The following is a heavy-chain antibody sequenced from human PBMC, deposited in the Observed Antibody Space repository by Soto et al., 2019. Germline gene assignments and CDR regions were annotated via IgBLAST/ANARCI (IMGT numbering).Heavy chain of an antibody. CDR2: IAVNSGNT. D-gene: IGHD4-17*01. CDR3: VRATTATTYGGY. V-gene: IGHV1-18*01. Sequence: QVHLVQSGAEVKNPGASVKVCCKASGYTFTNYGISWVRQAPGQGLEWMGWIAVNSGNTYSAQKVQGRLTMTTDTSTSTAYMELRSLESDDTAVYYCVRATTATTYGGYWGQGTLVTVSS. J-gene: IGHJ4*02. CDR1: GYTFTNYG.